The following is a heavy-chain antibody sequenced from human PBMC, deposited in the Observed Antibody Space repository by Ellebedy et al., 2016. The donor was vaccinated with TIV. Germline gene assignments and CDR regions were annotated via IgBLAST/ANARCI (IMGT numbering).Heavy chain of an antibody. Sequence: GGSLRLSCAASGFTFDDYAMHWVRQAPGKGLEWVSGISWNSGSIGYADSVKGRFTISRDNAKNTLYLQMNSLRAEDTAVYYCARLHSTGWYGPDYWGQGTLVTVSS. CDR1: GFTFDDYA. CDR2: ISWNSGSI. CDR3: ARLHSTGWYGPDY. D-gene: IGHD6-19*01. V-gene: IGHV3-9*01. J-gene: IGHJ4*02.